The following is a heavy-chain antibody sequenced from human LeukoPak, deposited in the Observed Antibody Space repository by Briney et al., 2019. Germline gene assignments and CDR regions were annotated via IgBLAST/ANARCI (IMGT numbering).Heavy chain of an antibody. J-gene: IGHJ4*02. CDR1: DGSFSGYF. V-gene: IGHV3-53*01. D-gene: IGHD6-19*01. CDR2: ILTAGKT. CDR3: AREGYSSGWFRL. Sequence: ETLSLTCGVYDGSFSGYFWSWVRQAPGKGLEWVSVILTAGKTYYADSVKGRFTISRDDSKNMVYLQMNSLRAEDTAVYFCAREGYSSGWFRLWGQGTLVTVSS.